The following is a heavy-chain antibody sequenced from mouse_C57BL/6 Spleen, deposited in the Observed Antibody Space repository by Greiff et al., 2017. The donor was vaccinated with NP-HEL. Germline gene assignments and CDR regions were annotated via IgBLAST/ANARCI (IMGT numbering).Heavy chain of an antibody. J-gene: IGHJ3*01. CDR1: GYAFTNYL. CDR2: INPGSGGT. D-gene: IGHD2-1*01. Sequence: VKLMESGAELVRPGTSVKVSCKASGYAFTNYLIEWVKQRPGQGLEWIGVINPGSGGTNYNEKFKGKATLTADKSSSTAYMQLSSLTSEDSAVYFCARGGNAYWGQGTLVTVSA. V-gene: IGHV1-54*01. CDR3: ARGGNAY.